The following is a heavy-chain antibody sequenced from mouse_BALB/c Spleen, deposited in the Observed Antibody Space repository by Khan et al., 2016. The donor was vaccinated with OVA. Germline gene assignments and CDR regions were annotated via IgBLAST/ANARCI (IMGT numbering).Heavy chain of an antibody. CDR2: INSSGST. J-gene: IGHJ3*01. Sequence: EVQLQESGPGLVKPSQSLSLTCTVTGYSITSDYAWNWIRQFPENKLEWMGYINSSGSTSYTPSLKSRISITRDTSKDLFFLQLNPVTTEDTATYDCARGRAYWGQGTLVTVSA. CDR1: GYSITSDYA. CDR3: ARGRAY. V-gene: IGHV3-2*02.